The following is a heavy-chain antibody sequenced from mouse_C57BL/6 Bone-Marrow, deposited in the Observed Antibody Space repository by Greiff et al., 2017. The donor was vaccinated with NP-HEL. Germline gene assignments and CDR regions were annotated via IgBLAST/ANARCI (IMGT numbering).Heavy chain of an antibody. CDR2: IYPGDGDT. J-gene: IGHJ4*01. V-gene: IGHV1-80*01. CDR3: ARGDYGSSRFGYAMEY. Sequence: QVQLKQSGAELVKPGASVKISCKASGYAFSSYWMNWVKERPGKGLEWIGQIYPGDGDTKYNGKFKGKATLTADKSYSTAYMQVSSLTSEDSAVYFGARGDYGSSRFGYAMEYWGQGTAVTVSS. D-gene: IGHD1-1*01. CDR1: GYAFSSYW.